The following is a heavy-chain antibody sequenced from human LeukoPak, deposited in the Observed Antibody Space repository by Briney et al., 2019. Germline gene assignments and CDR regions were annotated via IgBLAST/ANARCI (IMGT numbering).Heavy chain of an antibody. CDR1: GFTFSSYG. V-gene: IGHV3-23*01. CDR3: AKGANYYDSSGFLIPLDY. J-gene: IGHJ4*02. Sequence: TGGSLRLSCAASGFTFSSYGMSWVRQAPGQGLEWVSAISTSGESTYYADSVKGHFTISRDNSKNTLYLQMNSLRAEDTAVYYCAKGANYYDSSGFLIPLDYWGQGTLVTVSS. CDR2: ISTSGEST. D-gene: IGHD3-22*01.